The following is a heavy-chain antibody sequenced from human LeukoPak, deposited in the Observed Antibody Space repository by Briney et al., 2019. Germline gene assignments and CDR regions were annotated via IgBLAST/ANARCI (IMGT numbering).Heavy chain of an antibody. D-gene: IGHD3-22*01. J-gene: IGHJ4*02. Sequence: GGSLRLSCAASGFIFSNYAMSWFRQAPGKGLEWVGFIRSKAYGGTTEYAASVKGRFTISRDDSKSIAYLQMNSLKTEDTAVYYCTRAAIVDFDYWGQGTLVTVSS. CDR3: TRAAIVDFDY. CDR2: IRSKAYGGTT. V-gene: IGHV3-49*03. CDR1: GFIFSNYA.